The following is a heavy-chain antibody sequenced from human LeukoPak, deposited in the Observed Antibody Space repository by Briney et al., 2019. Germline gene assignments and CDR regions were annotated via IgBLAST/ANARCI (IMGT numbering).Heavy chain of an antibody. CDR2: IGAYNGNT. J-gene: IGHJ4*02. CDR3: ARESARLYYYDSSGYYY. Sequence: ASVKVSCKASGYTFTSYGISWVRQAPGQGLEWMGWIGAYNGNTNYAQKLQGRVTMTTDTSTSTAYMELRSLRSDDTAVYYCARESARLYYYDSSGYYYWGQGTLVTVSS. V-gene: IGHV1-18*01. CDR1: GYTFTSYG. D-gene: IGHD3-22*01.